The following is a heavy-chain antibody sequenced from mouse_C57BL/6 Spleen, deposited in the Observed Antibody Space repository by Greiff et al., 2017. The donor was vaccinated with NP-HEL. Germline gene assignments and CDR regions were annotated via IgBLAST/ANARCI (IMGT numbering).Heavy chain of an antibody. CDR3: ARSSYYYGSSYPFAY. CDR2: INPGSGGT. Sequence: QVQLQQSGAELVRPGTSVKVSCKASGYAFTNYLIEWVKQRPGQGLEWIGVINPGSGGTNYNEKFKGKATLTADKSSSTAYMQLSSLTSEDSAVYFCARSSYYYGSSYPFAYWGQGTLVTVSA. V-gene: IGHV1-54*01. CDR1: GYAFTNYL. D-gene: IGHD1-1*01. J-gene: IGHJ3*01.